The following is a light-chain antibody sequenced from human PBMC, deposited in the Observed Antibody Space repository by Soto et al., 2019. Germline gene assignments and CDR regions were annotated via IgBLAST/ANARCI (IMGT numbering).Light chain of an antibody. CDR3: QQCYSYPLT. V-gene: IGKV1-16*01. CDR1: QVISHH. J-gene: IGKJ3*01. Sequence: DLQMTQSPSSLSASVGDTVTITCRASQVISHHLVWFQQKPGKAPKSLICAASSLQSGVPSRFSGSGSGTDFTLTINNLQPEDFATYYCQQCYSYPLTFGPGTRVDVK. CDR2: AAS.